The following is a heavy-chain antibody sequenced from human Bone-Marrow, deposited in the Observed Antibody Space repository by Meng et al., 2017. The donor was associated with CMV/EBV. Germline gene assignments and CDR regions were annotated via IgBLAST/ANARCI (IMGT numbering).Heavy chain of an antibody. CDR1: GFTFSNYW. D-gene: IGHD2-8*01. V-gene: IGHV3-74*01. Sequence: GESLKISCAASGFTFSNYWMHWVRQAPGKGLVWVSRINSDGSDTAYAGSVKGRFTISRDNAKNSLYLQMNSLRAEDTAVYYCARDPCPSGVCYLDSWGQGTLVTVSS. CDR3: ARDPCPSGVCYLDS. CDR2: INSDGSDT. J-gene: IGHJ4*02.